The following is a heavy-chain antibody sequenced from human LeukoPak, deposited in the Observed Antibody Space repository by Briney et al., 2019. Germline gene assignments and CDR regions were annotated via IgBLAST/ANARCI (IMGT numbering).Heavy chain of an antibody. CDR1: GYSISSGYY. CDR3: ARDSNLWFGELYSS. Sequence: SETLSLTCTVSGYSISSGYYWGWIRQPPGKGLEWIGSIYHSGSTYYNPSLKSRVTISVDTSKNQFSLKLSSVTAADTAVYYYARDSNLWFGELYSSWGQGTLVTVSS. V-gene: IGHV4-38-2*02. J-gene: IGHJ5*02. D-gene: IGHD3-10*01. CDR2: IYHSGST.